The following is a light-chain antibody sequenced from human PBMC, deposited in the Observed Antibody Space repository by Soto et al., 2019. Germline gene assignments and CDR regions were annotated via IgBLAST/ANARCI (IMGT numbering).Light chain of an antibody. CDR1: LGINTG. J-gene: IGKJ4*01. Sequence: AIQLTQSPSSLSASVGDRVTITCRASLGINTGVAWYQQKPGKSPKLLIYETSNLASGVSFRFSGTGYGTQFSLTIDGLQPEDFATYHCPQFSAYPLTFGGGTKVEIK. CDR2: ETS. CDR3: PQFSAYPLT. V-gene: IGKV1-13*02.